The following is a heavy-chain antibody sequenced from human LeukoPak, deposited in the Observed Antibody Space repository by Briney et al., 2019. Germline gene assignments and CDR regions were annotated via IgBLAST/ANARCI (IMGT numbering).Heavy chain of an antibody. D-gene: IGHD3-10*01. CDR2: TYYSGST. J-gene: IGHJ3*02. CDR3: ARHGSGAFGFDI. CDR1: GGSISSHY. Sequence: SETLSLTCTVSGGSISSHYWSWIRQPPGKGLEWIGYTYYSGSTNYNPSLKSRVTISADMSKNQFSLKLSSVAAADTAVYYCARHGSGAFGFDIWGQGTMVTVSS. V-gene: IGHV4-59*08.